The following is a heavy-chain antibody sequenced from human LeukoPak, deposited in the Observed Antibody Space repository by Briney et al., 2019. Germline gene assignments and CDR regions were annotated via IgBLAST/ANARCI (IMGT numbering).Heavy chain of an antibody. Sequence: GGSLRLSCAASGFSVSSNYMNWVRQAPGKGLEWVSIIYSGGTTYYADSVKGRFTISRDNSKNTLYLQVNSLRAEDTAVYYCAREGPNYYGSGSYRESYYFDYWGQGTLVTVSS. J-gene: IGHJ4*02. CDR2: IYSGGTT. CDR1: GFSVSSNY. CDR3: AREGPNYYGSGSYRESYYFDY. D-gene: IGHD3-10*01. V-gene: IGHV3-53*01.